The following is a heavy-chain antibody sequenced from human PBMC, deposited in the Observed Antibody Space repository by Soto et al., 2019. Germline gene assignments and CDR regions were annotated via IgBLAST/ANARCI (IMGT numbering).Heavy chain of an antibody. Sequence: QITLKESGPTLVRPTQTLTLTCAFSGFSLSSDGMAVGWIRQAPGKALGWLALTYWDEDKHYSPSLQSRLTIARGTSKNHVVLTMTNMDPVETGTYYCAHRRQVAGVWSTFTYWGPGTLVTVS. J-gene: IGHJ4*02. CDR2: TYWDEDK. D-gene: IGHD2-8*01. CDR1: GFSLSSDGMA. CDR3: AHRRQVAGVWSTFTY. V-gene: IGHV2-5*02.